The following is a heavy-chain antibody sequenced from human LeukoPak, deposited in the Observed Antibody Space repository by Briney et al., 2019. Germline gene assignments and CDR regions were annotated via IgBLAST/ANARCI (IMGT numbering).Heavy chain of an antibody. Sequence: PGGSLRLSCAASGFTFSSYGIHWVRQAPGKGLEWVTFIGYDGRNKYYADSVKGRFTISRDNSKNTLYLQMNSLRAEDTAVYYCATVHDSSLDYWGQGTLVTVSS. V-gene: IGHV3-30*02. CDR1: GFTFSSYG. CDR2: IGYDGRNK. CDR3: ATVHDSSLDY. J-gene: IGHJ4*02. D-gene: IGHD1-1*01.